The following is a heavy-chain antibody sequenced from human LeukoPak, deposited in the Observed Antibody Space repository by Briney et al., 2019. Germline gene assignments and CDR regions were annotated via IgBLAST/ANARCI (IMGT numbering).Heavy chain of an antibody. Sequence: PGGSLRLSCAASGFTVSTYYMTWVRQAPGKGLECVSVIYSGGSTYYADSVKGRFTASRDNSKNTLYLQMNSLRAEDTAMYYCAGGLGYCTSTTCLLPFDYWGQGTLVTVSS. CDR1: GFTVSTYY. V-gene: IGHV3-53*01. J-gene: IGHJ4*02. D-gene: IGHD2-2*01. CDR2: IYSGGST. CDR3: AGGLGYCTSTTCLLPFDY.